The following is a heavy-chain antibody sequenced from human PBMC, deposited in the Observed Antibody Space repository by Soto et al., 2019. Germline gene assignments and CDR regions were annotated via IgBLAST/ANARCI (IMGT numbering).Heavy chain of an antibody. Sequence: GGSLRLSCAAFGFTVSGKKYVAWVRQAPGKGLEWVSALYDLDGTYYADSVKGRFTTSSDSSRTTVYLQMNSPRPDDTAVYSCATWHLQEHAYDIWGLGTMVTVSS. J-gene: IGHJ3*02. CDR1: GFTVSGKKY. CDR2: LYDLDGT. CDR3: ATWHLQEHAYDI. V-gene: IGHV3-53*01. D-gene: IGHD1-1*01.